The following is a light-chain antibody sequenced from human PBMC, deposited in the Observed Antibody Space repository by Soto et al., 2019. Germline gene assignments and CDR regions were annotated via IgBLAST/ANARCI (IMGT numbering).Light chain of an antibody. V-gene: IGKV3-15*01. CDR3: QQYNNWLWT. Sequence: EIVMTQSPATLXVSPGERATXSXXASQSVSXNLAWYQQKPGQAPRLLIYGASTRATGIPARFSGSGSGTEFTLTISSLQSEDFAVYYCQQYNNWLWTFGQGTKVEIK. CDR2: GAS. CDR1: QSVSXN. J-gene: IGKJ1*01.